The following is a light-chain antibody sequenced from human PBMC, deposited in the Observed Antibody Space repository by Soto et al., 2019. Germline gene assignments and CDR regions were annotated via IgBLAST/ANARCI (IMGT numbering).Light chain of an antibody. CDR1: QNIFSY. CDR3: QHYNSYSEA. Sequence: DIQMTQSPSSLSASVGDRVTITCRASQNIFSYLNWYQQKPGKAPNLLIYAASNLQSGVPSRFSGSGSGTDFTLTISSLQPDDFATYYCQHYNSYSEAFGQGTKGDIK. V-gene: IGKV1-39*01. CDR2: AAS. J-gene: IGKJ1*01.